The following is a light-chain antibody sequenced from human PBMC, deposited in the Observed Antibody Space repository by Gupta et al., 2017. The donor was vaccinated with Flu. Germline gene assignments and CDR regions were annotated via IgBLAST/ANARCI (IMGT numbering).Light chain of an antibody. J-gene: IGKJ1*01. CDR3: HQKNNWTPWT. CDR1: ESESSN. CDR2: GET. V-gene: IGKV3-15*01. Sequence: ATLSLSSGEGDSVTCTCRESESSNLAWYQQKQEPGPRLLIYGETTSSIESGARSRCSGSGTGIKFTITIRRLEDYEVEYYHQKNNWTPWTFGQGTKVEIK.